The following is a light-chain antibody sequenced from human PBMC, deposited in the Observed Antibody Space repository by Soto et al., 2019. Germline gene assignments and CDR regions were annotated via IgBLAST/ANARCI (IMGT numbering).Light chain of an antibody. CDR3: QQYSIYST. J-gene: IGKJ1*01. V-gene: IGKV1-5*03. CDR2: KAS. CDR1: QSISGW. Sequence: IQMTQSPSTLSASVGDRVIVTCRASQSISGWLAWYQQKPGIAPKLRIYKASTLKSGVPSRLSGSGSGAEFTLTISSMQPDDFATYYCQQYSIYSTFGQGTKVDIK.